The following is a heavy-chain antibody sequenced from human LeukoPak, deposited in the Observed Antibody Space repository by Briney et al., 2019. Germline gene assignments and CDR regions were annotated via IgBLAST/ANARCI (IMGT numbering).Heavy chain of an antibody. D-gene: IGHD6-6*01. CDR3: ARPVLRVAARLTPFDY. Sequence: PGGSLRLSCAASGFTFSGYAMSWVRQAPGKGLEWVAVISYDGSNKYYADSVKGRFTISRDNSKNTLYLQMNSLRAEDTAVYYCARPVLRVAARLTPFDYWGQGTLVTVSS. V-gene: IGHV3-30-3*01. CDR1: GFTFSGYA. J-gene: IGHJ4*02. CDR2: ISYDGSNK.